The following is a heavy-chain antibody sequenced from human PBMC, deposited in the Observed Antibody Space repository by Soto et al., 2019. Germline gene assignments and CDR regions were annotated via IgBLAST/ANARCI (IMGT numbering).Heavy chain of an antibody. CDR2: ISYDGSNT. CDR1: GFTFSSYG. Sequence: GSLRLSCAASGFTFSSYGMHWVRQAPGKGLEWVAIISYDGSNTYYADSVKGRFTFSRDNSKKTMYLQMNSLRAEDTAVYYCAKTTDGWFSAFEIWGQGTMVTVSS. J-gene: IGHJ3*02. V-gene: IGHV3-30*18. CDR3: AKTTDGWFSAFEI. D-gene: IGHD6-19*01.